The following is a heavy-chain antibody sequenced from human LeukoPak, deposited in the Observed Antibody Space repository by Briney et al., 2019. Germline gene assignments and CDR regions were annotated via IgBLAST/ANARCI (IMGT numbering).Heavy chain of an antibody. V-gene: IGHV1-69*13. CDR2: IIPIFGTA. CDR1: GGTLSSYA. D-gene: IGHD6-13*01. CDR3: AKGAAAGTYNWFDP. Sequence: GASVKVSCKASGGTLSSYAISWVRQAPGQGLEWMGGIIPIFGTANYAQKFQGRVTITADESTSTAYMELSSLRSEDTAVYYCAKGAAAGTYNWFDPWGQGTLVTVSS. J-gene: IGHJ5*02.